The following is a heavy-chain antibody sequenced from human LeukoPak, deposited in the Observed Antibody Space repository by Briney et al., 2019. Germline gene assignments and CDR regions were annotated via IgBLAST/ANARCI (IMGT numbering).Heavy chain of an antibody. V-gene: IGHV5-51*01. CDR3: ARLYDYGDYVVVGTYFDY. CDR2: IYPGDSDT. CDR1: GYSFTSYW. D-gene: IGHD4-17*01. Sequence: GESLKISCKGSGYSFTSYWIGWVRQIPGKGLEWMGIIYPGDSDTRYSPSFQGQVTISADKSISTAYLQWSSRKASDTAMYYCARLYDYGDYVVVGTYFDYWGQGTLVTVSS. J-gene: IGHJ4*02.